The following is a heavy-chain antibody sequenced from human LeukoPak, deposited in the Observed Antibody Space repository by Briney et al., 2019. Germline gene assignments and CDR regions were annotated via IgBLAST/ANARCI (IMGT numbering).Heavy chain of an antibody. J-gene: IGHJ5*02. CDR2: MNPNSANT. Sequence: ASVKVSCKASGYTFTSYDINWVRQATGQGLEWMGWMNPNSANTGYAQKFQGRVTMTRNTSISTAYMELSSLRSEDTAVYYCARGLRIQLWHNWFDPWGQGTLVTVSS. CDR3: ARGLRIQLWHNWFDP. V-gene: IGHV1-8*01. D-gene: IGHD5-18*01. CDR1: GYTFTSYD.